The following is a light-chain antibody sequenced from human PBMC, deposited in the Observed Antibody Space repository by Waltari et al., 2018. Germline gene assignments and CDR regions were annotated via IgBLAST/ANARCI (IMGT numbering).Light chain of an antibody. Sequence: QSVLTQPPSASGTPGQRVTISCSGRRSNIGSNYVYWYQQLPGTAPKLLIYRKNQRPSGVPDRFSGSKSGTSASLAISGLRSEDEADYYCAAWDDSLSGPRVFGGGTKLTVL. CDR3: AAWDDSLSGPRV. CDR2: RKN. V-gene: IGLV1-47*01. CDR1: RSNIGSNY. J-gene: IGLJ3*02.